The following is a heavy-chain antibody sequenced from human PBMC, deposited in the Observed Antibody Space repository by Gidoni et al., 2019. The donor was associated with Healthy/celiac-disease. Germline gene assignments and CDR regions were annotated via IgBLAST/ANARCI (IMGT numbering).Heavy chain of an antibody. D-gene: IGHD3-10*01. CDR2: IYYSGST. CDR1: GGPIRSGDYY. J-gene: IGHJ6*03. Sequence: QVQLQESGPGLVKPSQTLSLTCTVSGGPIRSGDYYWRWIRQPPGKGLEWIGYIYYSGSTYYNPSLKSRVTISVDTSKNQFSLKLSSVTAADTAVYYCARDLRGGTYYMDVWGKGTTVTVSS. CDR3: ARDLRGGTYYMDV. V-gene: IGHV4-30-4*01.